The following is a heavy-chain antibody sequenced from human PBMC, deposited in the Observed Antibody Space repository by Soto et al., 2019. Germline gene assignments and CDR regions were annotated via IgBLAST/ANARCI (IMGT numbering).Heavy chain of an antibody. CDR1: GFTFGDYA. V-gene: IGHV3-49*03. J-gene: IGHJ4*02. CDR3: PRVKYSVVAARYYFDY. D-gene: IGHD2-15*01. CDR2: IRSKAYGWTT. Sequence: GGSLRLSCTAAGFTFGDYAMSWFRQAPVKGLEWVGFIRSKAYGWTTEYAASVRGRFTISRDDSKSIAYLQMNSLKTEDTAVYSCPRVKYSVVAARYYFDYLGQGTLVTVSS.